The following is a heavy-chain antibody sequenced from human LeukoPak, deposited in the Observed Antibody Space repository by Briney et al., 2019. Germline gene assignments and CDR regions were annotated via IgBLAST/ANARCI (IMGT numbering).Heavy chain of an antibody. V-gene: IGHV1-2*02. CDR3: ATEYGDYSDGMDV. CDR2: INPNSGGT. J-gene: IGHJ6*02. D-gene: IGHD4-17*01. Sequence: ASVKVSCKASGYTFTGYYMHWVRQAPGQGLEWMGWINPNSGGTNYAQKFQGRVTMTRDTSISTAYMELSRLRSDDTAMYYCATEYGDYSDGMDVWGQGTTVTVSS. CDR1: GYTFTGYY.